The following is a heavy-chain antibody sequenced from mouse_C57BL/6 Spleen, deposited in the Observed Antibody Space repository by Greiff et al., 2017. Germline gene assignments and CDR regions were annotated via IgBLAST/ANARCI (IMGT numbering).Heavy chain of an antibody. V-gene: IGHV1-82*01. J-gene: IGHJ4*01. CDR2: IYPGDGDT. D-gene: IGHD4-1*01. Sequence: QVQLQQSGPELVKPGASVKISCKASGYAFSSSWMNWVKQRPGKGLEWIGRIYPGDGDTNYNGKFKGKATLTAAKSSSTAYMQLSSLTSEDAAVYFCARSLTGPMDYWGQGTSVTVSS. CDR1: GYAFSSSW. CDR3: ARSLTGPMDY.